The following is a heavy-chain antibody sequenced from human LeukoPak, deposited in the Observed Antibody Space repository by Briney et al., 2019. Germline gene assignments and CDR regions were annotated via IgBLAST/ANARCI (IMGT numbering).Heavy chain of an antibody. CDR2: IYTGGST. Sequence: SETLSLTCALSGGFISSGYYYWSWLRQPAGKGLEWIGRIYTGGSTNYNPSLKSRVTISMDTSKNQFSLKLTSVTAADTAVYYCARTSTLTTAFDIWGQGTLVTVSS. CDR3: ARTSTLTTAFDI. CDR1: GGFISSGYYY. V-gene: IGHV4-61*02. D-gene: IGHD4-11*01. J-gene: IGHJ5*02.